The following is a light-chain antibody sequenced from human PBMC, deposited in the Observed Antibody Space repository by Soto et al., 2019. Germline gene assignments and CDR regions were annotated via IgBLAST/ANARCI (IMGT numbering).Light chain of an antibody. J-gene: IGLJ1*01. V-gene: IGLV2-23*02. CDR2: EVN. CDR1: SSDVGSYDL. Sequence: QSALTQPASVSGSPGQSITITCTGTSSDVGSYDLVSWYQQHPGKAPKFMIYEVNKRPSGVSDRFSGSKSGNTASLTISGLQAEDEADYHCCSYANSGSFVFGTGTKVTVL. CDR3: CSYANSGSFV.